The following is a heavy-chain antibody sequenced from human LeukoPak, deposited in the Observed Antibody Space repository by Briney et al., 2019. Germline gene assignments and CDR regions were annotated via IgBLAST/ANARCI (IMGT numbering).Heavy chain of an antibody. CDR3: ARVAGKPGVEYYYYGMDV. D-gene: IGHD2-15*01. CDR1: GFTFDDYG. J-gene: IGHJ6*02. V-gene: IGHV3-20*04. Sequence: GGSLRLSCAASGFTFDDYGMSWVRQAPGKGQEWGSGINWNGGSTGYADSVKGRFTISRDNAKNSLYLQMNSLRAEDTALYYCARVAGKPGVEYYYYGMDVWGQGTTVTVSS. CDR2: INWNGGST.